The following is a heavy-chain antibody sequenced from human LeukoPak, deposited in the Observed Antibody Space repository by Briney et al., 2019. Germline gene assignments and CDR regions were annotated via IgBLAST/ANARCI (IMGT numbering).Heavy chain of an antibody. J-gene: IGHJ4*02. Sequence: SETLSLTCAVYGGSFSGYYWSWIRQPPGKGLEWIGEINHSGSTNYNPSLKSRVTISVDTSKNQFSLKLSSVTAADTAVYYCARWAVGFDYWGQGTLVTVSS. D-gene: IGHD6-19*01. CDR2: INHSGST. V-gene: IGHV4-34*01. CDR1: GGSFSGYY. CDR3: ARWAVGFDY.